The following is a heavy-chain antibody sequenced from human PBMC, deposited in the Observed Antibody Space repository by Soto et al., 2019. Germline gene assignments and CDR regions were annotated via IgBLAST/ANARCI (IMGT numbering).Heavy chain of an antibody. V-gene: IGHV4-4*02. CDR1: GDSISSSNW. D-gene: IGHD5-18*01. J-gene: IGHJ6*02. CDR2: SFPGGNT. Sequence: QVQLQESGPGLVETSGTLSLTCAVSGDSISSSNWWSWVRQSPGKGLEWIGDSFPGGNTNYNPSLKSRVTISVDKSYNQCSLKLNSVTAADTAVYYCARDEGYGSHFGLDVWGQGTTVTVSS. CDR3: ARDEGYGSHFGLDV.